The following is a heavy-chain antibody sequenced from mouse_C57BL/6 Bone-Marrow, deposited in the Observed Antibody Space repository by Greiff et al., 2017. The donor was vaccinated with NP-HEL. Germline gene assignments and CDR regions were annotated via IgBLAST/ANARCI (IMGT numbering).Heavy chain of an antibody. V-gene: IGHV5-9-1*02. D-gene: IGHD1-1*01. CDR1: GFTFSSYA. Sequence: EVKLVESGEGLVKPGGSLKLSCAASGFTFSSYAMSWVRQTPEKRLEWVAYISSGGDYIYYADPVKGPFTISRDTASNTLYLQMSSLKSEDTAMYYCTRPGSSYAFAYWGQGTLVTVSA. J-gene: IGHJ3*01. CDR2: ISSGGDYI. CDR3: TRPGSSYAFAY.